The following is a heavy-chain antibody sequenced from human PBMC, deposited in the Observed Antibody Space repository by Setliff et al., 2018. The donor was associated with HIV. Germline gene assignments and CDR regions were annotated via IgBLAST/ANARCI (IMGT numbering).Heavy chain of an antibody. CDR3: ARDKGIREAASLDY. CDR1: GYSFTTSG. V-gene: IGHV1-69*10. J-gene: IGHJ4*02. D-gene: IGHD6-13*01. CDR2: ITPFVGIT. Sequence: ASVKVSCKASGYSFTTSGVSWVRQAPGQGLEWMGEITPFVGITNYAQKFQGRVTISADESTATAYIELSSLTSQDTAVYYCARDKGIREAASLDYWGQGSLVTVSS.